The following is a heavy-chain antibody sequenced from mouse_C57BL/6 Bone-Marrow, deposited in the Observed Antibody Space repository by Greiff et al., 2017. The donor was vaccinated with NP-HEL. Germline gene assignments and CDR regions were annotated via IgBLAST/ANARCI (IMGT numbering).Heavy chain of an antibody. V-gene: IGHV5-4*01. CDR2: ISDGGSYT. D-gene: IGHD1-1*01. CDR3: ASAYFDGFAY. Sequence: EVQLVESGGGLVKPGGSLKLSCAASGFTFSSYAMSWVRRTPEKRLEWVATISDGGSYTYYPDNVKGRFTISRDNAKNNLYLQMSHLKSEDTAMYYCASAYFDGFAYWGEGTLVTVSA. J-gene: IGHJ3*01. CDR1: GFTFSSYA.